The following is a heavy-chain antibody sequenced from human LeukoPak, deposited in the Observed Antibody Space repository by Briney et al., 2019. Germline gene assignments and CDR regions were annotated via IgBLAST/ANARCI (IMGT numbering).Heavy chain of an antibody. CDR2: IYHSGST. Sequence: PLETLSLTCTVSGGSISSGGYYWSWIRQPPGKGLEWIGYIYHSGSTYYNPSLKSRVTISVDRSKNQFPLKLSSVTAADTAVYYCARDPSGYSYGHFDYWGQGTLVTVSS. CDR3: ARDPSGYSYGHFDY. CDR1: GGSISSGGYY. J-gene: IGHJ4*02. D-gene: IGHD5-18*01. V-gene: IGHV4-30-2*01.